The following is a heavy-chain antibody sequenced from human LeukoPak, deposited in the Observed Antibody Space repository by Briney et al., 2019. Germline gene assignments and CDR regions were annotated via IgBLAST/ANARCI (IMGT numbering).Heavy chain of an antibody. Sequence: ATVKVSCKASGYTFTSYDINWVRQATGQGLEWMGWMNPNSGNTGYAQKFQGRVTITRNTSIGTAYMELSSLRSEDTAVYYCARGPRYYDSSGYYYGYWFDYWGQGTPVTVSS. D-gene: IGHD3-22*01. CDR2: MNPNSGNT. CDR1: GYTFTSYD. V-gene: IGHV1-8*03. J-gene: IGHJ4*02. CDR3: ARGPRYYDSSGYYYGYWFDY.